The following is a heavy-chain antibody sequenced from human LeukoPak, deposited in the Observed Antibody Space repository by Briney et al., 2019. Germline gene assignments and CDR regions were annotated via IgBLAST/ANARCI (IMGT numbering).Heavy chain of an antibody. CDR3: AREGKLTGYFGGLGFNY. V-gene: IGHV4-59*01. D-gene: IGHD6-19*01. CDR2: IEYSGNI. J-gene: IGHJ4*02. Sequence: SETLSLTCTASGCSISSYYWSWVRQPPGKGLEWVGNIEYSGNIIHNPALKSRVTMSVDTSKHQFFLNLTSVSAADTAVYYCAREGKLTGYFGGLGFNYWGPGILVTVSS. CDR1: GCSISSYY.